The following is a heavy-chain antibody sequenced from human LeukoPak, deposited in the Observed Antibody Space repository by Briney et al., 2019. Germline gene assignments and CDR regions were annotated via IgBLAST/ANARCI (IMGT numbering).Heavy chain of an antibody. D-gene: IGHD3-3*01. CDR3: AKVPYDFWSGADAFDI. CDR2: INTDGSST. J-gene: IGHJ3*02. CDR1: GFTFSSYW. Sequence: GGSLRLSCAASGFTFSSYWMHWVRQAPGKGLVWVSRINTDGSSTSYADSVKGRFTISRDNAKNTLYLQMNSLRAEDTAVYYCAKVPYDFWSGADAFDIWGQGTMVTVSS. V-gene: IGHV3-74*01.